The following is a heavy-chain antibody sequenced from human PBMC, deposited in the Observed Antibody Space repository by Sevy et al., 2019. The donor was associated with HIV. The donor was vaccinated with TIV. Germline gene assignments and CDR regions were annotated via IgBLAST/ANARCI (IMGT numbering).Heavy chain of an antibody. CDR3: ARERSRYYDSSGAVDY. CDR2: IYYSGST. D-gene: IGHD3-22*01. CDR1: GGSISSYY. Sequence: SETLSLTCTVSGGSISSYYWSWIRQPPGKGLEWIGYIYYSGSTNYNPSLKVRVTISVDTSKNQFSLKLSPVTTADTAVYYCARERSRYYDSSGAVDYWGQGTLVTVSS. V-gene: IGHV4-59*01. J-gene: IGHJ4*02.